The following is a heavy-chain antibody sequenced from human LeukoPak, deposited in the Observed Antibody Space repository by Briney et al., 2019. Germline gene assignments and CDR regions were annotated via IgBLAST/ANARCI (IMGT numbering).Heavy chain of an antibody. CDR3: ARDVGGSLDY. CDR1: GFTFRTFC. D-gene: IGHD1-26*01. J-gene: IGHJ4*02. V-gene: IGHV3-7*01. CDR2: IKGDESAR. Sequence: GGSLRLSCAASGFTFRTFCMAWVRQAPGKGLEWVANIKGDESARHQADSVKGRFTISRDNAQNSVYLQMSSLRGEDTAVYYCARDVGGSLDYWGQGTLGTVSS.